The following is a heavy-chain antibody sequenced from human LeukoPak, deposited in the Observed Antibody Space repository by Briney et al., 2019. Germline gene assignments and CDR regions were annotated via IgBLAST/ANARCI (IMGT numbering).Heavy chain of an antibody. CDR3: ARDNHKYSSSWYLD. CDR1: GYTFTGYY. D-gene: IGHD6-6*01. Sequence: ASVKVSCKASGYTFTGYYMHWVRQAPGQGLEWIGWINPNSGGTNYAQKFQGRVTMTRDTSISTAYMELSRLRSDDTAVYYCARDNHKYSSSWYLDWGQGTLVTVSS. CDR2: INPNSGGT. V-gene: IGHV1-2*02. J-gene: IGHJ4*02.